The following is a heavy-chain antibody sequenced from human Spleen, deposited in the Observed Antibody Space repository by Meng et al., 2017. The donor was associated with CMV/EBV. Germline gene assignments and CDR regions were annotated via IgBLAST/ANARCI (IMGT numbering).Heavy chain of an antibody. CDR2: IYWNADK. CDR3: AHSRDRLWIEIFDY. Sequence: SGPTLVNPTQTLTLTCTFSGFSLITSGVGVGWIRQPPGKALEWLALIYWNADKRYSPSLKSRLTIAKDTSKNQVVLTMTNMDPVDTATYYCAHSRDRLWIEIFDYWGQGTLVTVSS. CDR1: GFSLITSGVG. D-gene: IGHD5-12*01. J-gene: IGHJ4*02. V-gene: IGHV2-5*01.